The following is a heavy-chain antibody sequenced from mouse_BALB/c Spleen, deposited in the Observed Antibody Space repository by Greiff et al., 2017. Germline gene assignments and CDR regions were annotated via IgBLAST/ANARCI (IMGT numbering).Heavy chain of an antibody. CDR2: IDPENGNT. V-gene: IGHV14-1*02. CDR1: GFNIKDYY. J-gene: IGHJ4*01. Sequence: EVKLMESGAELVRPGALVKLSCKASGFNIKDYYMHWVKQRPEQGLEWIGWIDPENGNTIYDPKFQGKASITADTSSNTAYLQLSSLTSEDTAVYYCARRRGYYAMDYWGQGTSVTVSS. CDR3: ARRRGYYAMDY.